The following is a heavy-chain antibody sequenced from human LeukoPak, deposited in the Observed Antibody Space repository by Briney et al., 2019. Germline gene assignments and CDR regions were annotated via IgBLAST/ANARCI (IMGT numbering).Heavy chain of an antibody. CDR1: GFTFANYF. V-gene: IGHV1-2*02. Sequence: ASVKVSCKTSGFTFANYFIHWVRQAPAQGLECMGWINLNTGDPTYAQNFRGRVSMTRDTAISTAYMELTSLSSDDTAVYYCAGPWDQVGFDPWGQGTLVSVSS. CDR3: AGPWDQVGFDP. J-gene: IGHJ5*02. CDR2: INLNTGDP. D-gene: IGHD1-26*01.